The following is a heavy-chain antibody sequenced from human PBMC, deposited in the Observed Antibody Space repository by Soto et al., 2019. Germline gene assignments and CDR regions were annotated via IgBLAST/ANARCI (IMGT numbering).Heavy chain of an antibody. CDR2: INHSGST. CDR3: ARDKITGLFDY. Sequence: PSETLSLTCTVSGGSISSYYWSWIRQPPGKGLEWIGEINHSGSTNYNPSLKGRVTISVDTSKNQFSLKLTSVTAADTAVYYCARDKITGLFDYWGQGTLVTVSS. D-gene: IGHD2-8*02. J-gene: IGHJ4*02. CDR1: GGSISSYY. V-gene: IGHV4-34*01.